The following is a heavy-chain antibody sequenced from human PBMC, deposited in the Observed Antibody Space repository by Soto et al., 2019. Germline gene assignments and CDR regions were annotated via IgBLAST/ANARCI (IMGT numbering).Heavy chain of an antibody. Sequence: PGGSLRLSCAASGFTFSESAMHWVRQASGKGLEWVGRIRNKDNNYATAYTASVKGRFTISRDDSKNTVYPQMNSLRVEDTAVYYCARSVYDYGTYLVDFWGQGTLVTVSS. CDR3: ARSVYDYGTYLVDF. CDR1: GFTFSESA. CDR2: IRNKDNNYAT. V-gene: IGHV3-73*01. J-gene: IGHJ4*02. D-gene: IGHD3-10*01.